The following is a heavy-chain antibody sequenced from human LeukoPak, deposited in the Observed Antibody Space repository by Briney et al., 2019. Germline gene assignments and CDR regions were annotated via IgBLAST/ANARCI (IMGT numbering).Heavy chain of an antibody. V-gene: IGHV3-30*04. D-gene: IGHD5-12*01. Sequence: PGGSLTLSCAASGFSFSSYALHWVRQAPGKGLEWVALISYDGKYKYYADSVRGRFTISRDSSKNTLYLQMNSLRPEDTAVYYCARGAYNGYDSPDYLDYWGQGTLVTVSS. CDR3: ARGAYNGYDSPDYLDY. CDR2: ISYDGKYK. CDR1: GFSFSSYA. J-gene: IGHJ4*02.